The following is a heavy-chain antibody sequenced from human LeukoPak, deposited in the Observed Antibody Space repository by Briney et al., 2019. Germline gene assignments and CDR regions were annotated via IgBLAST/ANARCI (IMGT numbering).Heavy chain of an antibody. Sequence: ASVKVSCKASGYTFTSYGITWVRQAPGQGLEWMGWISGYNGNTNYAQKLQGRVTMTTDTSTSTAYMELRSLRSDDTAVYYCATHSTRIAVRPSDYYYYMDVWGKGTTVTVSS. CDR3: ATHSTRIAVRPSDYYYYMDV. CDR1: GYTFTSYG. V-gene: IGHV1-18*01. CDR2: ISGYNGNT. J-gene: IGHJ6*03. D-gene: IGHD6-6*01.